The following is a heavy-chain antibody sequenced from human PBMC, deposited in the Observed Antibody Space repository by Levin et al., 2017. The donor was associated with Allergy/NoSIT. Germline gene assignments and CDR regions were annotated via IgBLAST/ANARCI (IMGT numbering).Heavy chain of an antibody. CDR1: GGSISSSSYY. J-gene: IGHJ4*02. CDR3: ATIRSGYYQTFDY. Sequence: GSLRLSCTVSGGSISSSSYYWGWIRQPPGKGLEWIGSIYYSGSTYYNPSLKSRVTISVDTSKNQFSLKLSSVTAADTAVYYCATIRSGYYQTFDYWGQGTLVTVSS. CDR2: IYYSGST. D-gene: IGHD3-22*01. V-gene: IGHV4-39*01.